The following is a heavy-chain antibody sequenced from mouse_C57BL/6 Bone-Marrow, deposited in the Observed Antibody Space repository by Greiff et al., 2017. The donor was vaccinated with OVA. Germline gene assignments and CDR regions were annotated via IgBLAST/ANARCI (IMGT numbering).Heavy chain of an antibody. V-gene: IGHV5-4*01. CDR2: ISDGGSYT. Sequence: EVQRVESGGGLVKPGGSLKLSCAASGFTFSSYAMSWVRQTPEKRLEWVATISDGGSYTYYPDNVKGRFTISRDNAKNNLYLQMSHLKSEDTAMYYCARVSTTVVDDWYFDVWGTGTTVTVSS. CDR3: ARVSTTVVDDWYFDV. J-gene: IGHJ1*03. CDR1: GFTFSSYA. D-gene: IGHD1-1*01.